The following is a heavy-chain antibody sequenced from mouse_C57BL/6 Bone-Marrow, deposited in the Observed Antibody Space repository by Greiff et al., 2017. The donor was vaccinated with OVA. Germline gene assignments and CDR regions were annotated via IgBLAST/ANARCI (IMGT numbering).Heavy chain of an antibody. CDR3: ARRNFYWYFDV. Sequence: EVKLMESEGGLVQPGSSMKLSCTASGFTFSDYYMAWVRQVPEKGLEWVANINYDGSSTYYLDSLKSRFIISRDNAKNILYLQMSSLKSEDTATYYCARRNFYWYFDVWGTGTTVTVSS. V-gene: IGHV5-16*01. CDR1: GFTFSDYY. CDR2: INYDGSST. J-gene: IGHJ1*03.